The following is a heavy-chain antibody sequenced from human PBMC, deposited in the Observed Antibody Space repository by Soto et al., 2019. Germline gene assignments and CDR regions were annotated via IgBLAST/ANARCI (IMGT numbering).Heavy chain of an antibody. Sequence: QVQLVQSGAEVKKPGASVKVSCKVSGYTLTELSMHWVRQAPGKGLEWMGGFDPEDGETIYAQKFQGRVTMTEDTSTDTAYMELSSLRSEDTAVYYCAAQHQSSTSCYACYYYGMDVWGQGTTVTVSS. J-gene: IGHJ6*02. D-gene: IGHD2-2*01. V-gene: IGHV1-24*01. CDR3: AAQHQSSTSCYACYYYGMDV. CDR1: GYTLTELS. CDR2: FDPEDGET.